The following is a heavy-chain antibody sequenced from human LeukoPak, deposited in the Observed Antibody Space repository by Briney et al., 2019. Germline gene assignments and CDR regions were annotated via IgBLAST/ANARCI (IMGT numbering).Heavy chain of an antibody. Sequence: SETLSLTCTVSGGSISSYYWSWIRQPPGKGLEWIGYIYYSGSTSYNPSLKSRVTISVDTSKNQFSLKLSSVTAADTAVYYCARGDELRYFDWLLGFDYWGQGTLVTVSS. D-gene: IGHD3-9*01. V-gene: IGHV4-59*01. J-gene: IGHJ4*02. CDR1: GGSISSYY. CDR3: ARGDELRYFDWLLGFDY. CDR2: IYYSGST.